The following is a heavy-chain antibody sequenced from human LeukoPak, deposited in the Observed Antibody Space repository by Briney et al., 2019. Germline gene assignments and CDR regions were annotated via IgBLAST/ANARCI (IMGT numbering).Heavy chain of an antibody. V-gene: IGHV1-24*01. CDR3: ARGGDGDILTGLVFDY. J-gene: IGHJ4*02. CDR2: FDPEDGET. Sequence: ASVKVSCKVSGYTLTELSMHWVRLAPGKGLEWMGGFDPEDGETIYAQKFQGRVTMTEDTSTDTAYMELSSLRSDDTAVYYCARGGDGDILTGLVFDYWGQGTLVTVSS. CDR1: GYTLTELS. D-gene: IGHD3-9*01.